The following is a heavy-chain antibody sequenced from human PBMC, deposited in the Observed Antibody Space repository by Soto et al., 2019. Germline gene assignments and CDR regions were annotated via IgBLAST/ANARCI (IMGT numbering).Heavy chain of an antibody. J-gene: IGHJ4*02. CDR1: GYTNSVDH. Sequence: GYLRLSRAASGYTNSVDHMSCLSQAPGKGLEWVSYISSSGNSIYYADSVRGRFTVSRDNAKNSLFLQMNSLRAEDTAVYYCARRAAAGRSFDYWGLGTLVTVSS. D-gene: IGHD6-13*01. V-gene: IGHV3-11*01. CDR2: ISSSGNSI. CDR3: ARRAAAGRSFDY.